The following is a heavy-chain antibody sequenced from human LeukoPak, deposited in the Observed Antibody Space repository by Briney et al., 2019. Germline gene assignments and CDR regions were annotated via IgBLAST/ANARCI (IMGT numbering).Heavy chain of an antibody. J-gene: IGHJ6*02. V-gene: IGHV3-11*01. D-gene: IGHD6-19*01. Sequence: GGSLRLSCAASGFTFSDYYMSWIRQAPGKGLEWVSYISSSGSTIYYADSVKGRFTISRDNAKNSLYLQMNSLRAEDTAVYYCARDLGAVAGYYYHYGMDVWGQGTTVTVSS. CDR1: GFTFSDYY. CDR3: ARDLGAVAGYYYHYGMDV. CDR2: ISSSGSTI.